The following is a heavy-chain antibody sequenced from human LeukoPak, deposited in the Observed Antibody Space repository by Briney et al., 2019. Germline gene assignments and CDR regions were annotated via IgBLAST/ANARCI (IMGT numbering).Heavy chain of an antibody. D-gene: IGHD2-15*01. Sequence: KPSETLSLTCTVSGGSISSYYWSWIRQPAGKGLEWIGRIYTSGSTNYNPSLKSRVTMSVDTSKNQFSQKLSSVTAADTAVYYCARDVVVVVAAVSIWFDPWGQGTLVTASS. CDR2: IYTSGST. J-gene: IGHJ5*02. CDR3: ARDVVVVVAAVSIWFDP. CDR1: GGSISSYY. V-gene: IGHV4-4*07.